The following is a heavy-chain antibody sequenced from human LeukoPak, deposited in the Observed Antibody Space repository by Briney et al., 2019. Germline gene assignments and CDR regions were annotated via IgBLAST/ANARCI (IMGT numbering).Heavy chain of an antibody. CDR2: IYSSGST. V-gene: IGHV4-61*02. CDR1: GGSISSGSYY. D-gene: IGHD3-22*01. Sequence: SETLSLTCTVSGGSISSGSYYWSWIRPPAGKGLEWIVRIYSSGSTNYNPSLKSRVTISVDTSKNQFSLTLSSVTAADTAVYYCARGRDYYDSSGYYLPYHDAFDIWGQGTMVTVSS. CDR3: ARGRDYYDSSGYYLPYHDAFDI. J-gene: IGHJ3*02.